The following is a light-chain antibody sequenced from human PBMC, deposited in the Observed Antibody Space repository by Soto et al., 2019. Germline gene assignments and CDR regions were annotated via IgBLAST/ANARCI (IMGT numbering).Light chain of an antibody. J-gene: IGKJ1*01. V-gene: IGKV3-20*01. Sequence: EIVLTQSPGTLSLSQCERVTLSCRASQSVRSSYLAWYQKKPGQAPRLLIYGESSRATGIPDRFSGSGSGTDFILTISRLEPEDFAVYYCQQYGRSPWTFGQGTKVDIK. CDR3: QQYGRSPWT. CDR2: GES. CDR1: QSVRSSY.